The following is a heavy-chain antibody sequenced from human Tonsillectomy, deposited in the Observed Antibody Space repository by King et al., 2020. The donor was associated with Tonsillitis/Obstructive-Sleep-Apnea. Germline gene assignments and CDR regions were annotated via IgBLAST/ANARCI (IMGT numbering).Heavy chain of an antibody. CDR3: ARSGGSPNAFDI. V-gene: IGHV3-30*04. Sequence: VQLVESGGGVVQPGRSLRLSCAASGFTFSSYAMHWVRQAPGKGLEWVAVISYDGSNKYYADSVKGRFTISRDNSKNTLYLQMKSLSAEDTAVYYCARSGGSPNAFDIWGQGTMVTVSS. D-gene: IGHD2-8*02. J-gene: IGHJ3*02. CDR2: ISYDGSNK. CDR1: GFTFSSYA.